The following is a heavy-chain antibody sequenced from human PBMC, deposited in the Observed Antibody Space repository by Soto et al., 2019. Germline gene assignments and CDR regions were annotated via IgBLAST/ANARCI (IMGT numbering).Heavy chain of an antibody. Sequence: SETLSLTCTVSGISVSTSDHYWGWVRQPPGKGLDCIGNIYSSGSNFYNPSLRSRVTLSVDTSKNQFSLRLNSVTVADTAGYFCAGFVVPASRNSDFDYWGQGTLVTVSS. V-gene: IGHV4-39*01. D-gene: IGHD2-15*01. CDR2: IYSSGSN. CDR1: GISVSTSDHY. J-gene: IGHJ4*02. CDR3: AGFVVPASRNSDFDY.